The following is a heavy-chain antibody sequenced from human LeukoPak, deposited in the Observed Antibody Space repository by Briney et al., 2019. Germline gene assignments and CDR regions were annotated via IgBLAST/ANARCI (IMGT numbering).Heavy chain of an antibody. CDR1: GFTVSSNY. J-gene: IGHJ3*02. D-gene: IGHD2-15*01. Sequence: GGSLRLSCAASGFTVSSNYMSWVRQAPGKGLEWVAVMSYDGSNKYYADSVKGRFTISRDNSKNTLYLQMNSLRAEDTAVYYCARPYCSGGSCADTFDIWGQGTMVTVSS. V-gene: IGHV3-30-3*01. CDR3: ARPYCSGGSCADTFDI. CDR2: MSYDGSNK.